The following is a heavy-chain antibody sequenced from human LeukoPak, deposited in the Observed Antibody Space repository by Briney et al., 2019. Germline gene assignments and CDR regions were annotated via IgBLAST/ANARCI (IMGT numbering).Heavy chain of an antibody. Sequence: GGSLRLACAASGFTFSSYAMSWVRQAPGKGLEWVSAISGSGGSTYYADSVKGRFTISRDNSKNTLYLQMDSLRAEDTAVYYCASSDTAMVTYNYWGQGTLVTVS. V-gene: IGHV3-23*01. CDR3: ASSDTAMVTYNY. CDR1: GFTFSSYA. D-gene: IGHD5-18*01. J-gene: IGHJ4*02. CDR2: ISGSGGST.